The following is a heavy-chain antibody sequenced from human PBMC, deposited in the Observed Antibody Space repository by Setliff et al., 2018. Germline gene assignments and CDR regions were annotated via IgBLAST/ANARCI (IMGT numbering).Heavy chain of an antibody. Sequence: SETLSLTCTVSGGSISSSSYYWGWIRQPPGKGLEWIGSIYYSGSTYYNPSLKSRVTISVDTSKNQFSLKLSSVTAADTAVYYCAGDVRYYYGSGSYYNDWFDPWGQGTLVTVSS. V-gene: IGHV4-39*07. J-gene: IGHJ5*02. CDR1: GGSISSSSYY. D-gene: IGHD3-10*01. CDR2: IYYSGST. CDR3: AGDVRYYYGSGSYYNDWFDP.